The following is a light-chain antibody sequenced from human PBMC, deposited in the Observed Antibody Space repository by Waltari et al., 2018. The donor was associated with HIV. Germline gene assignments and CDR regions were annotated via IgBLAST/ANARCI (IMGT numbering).Light chain of an antibody. V-gene: IGLV2-11*01. Sequence: QSALTQPRSVSGSPGQSVTISCTGTSTNFDDYNYVSWYQHHPAKAPKLLIYDVNKRPSRVPDRFSGSKSGNTASLTISGLQAEDEADYYCSSYAGSYTFGVFGSGTRVTVL. CDR1: STNFDDYNY. J-gene: IGLJ1*01. CDR2: DVN. CDR3: SSYAGSYTFGV.